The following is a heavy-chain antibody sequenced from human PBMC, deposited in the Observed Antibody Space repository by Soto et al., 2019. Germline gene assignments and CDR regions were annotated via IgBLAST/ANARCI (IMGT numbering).Heavy chain of an antibody. D-gene: IGHD6-13*01. Sequence: GASVKVSCKASGFTVTSSAVQWVRQAPGQRLEWMGWINAGNGNTKYSQKFQGRVTITRDTSASTAYMELSSLRSEDTAVYYCARDPSIAAAGTPYYYYGMDVWGQGTTVTV. CDR2: INAGNGNT. V-gene: IGHV1-3*01. CDR3: ARDPSIAAAGTPYYYYGMDV. CDR1: GFTVTSSA. J-gene: IGHJ6*02.